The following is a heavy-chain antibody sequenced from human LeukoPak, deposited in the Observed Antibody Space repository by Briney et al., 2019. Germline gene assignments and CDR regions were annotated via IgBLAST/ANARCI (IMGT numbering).Heavy chain of an antibody. D-gene: IGHD3-22*01. Sequence: GGSLRLSCAASGFTFSSYAMHWVRQAPGKGLEWVAVISYDGSNKYYADSVKGRFTISRDNSKNTLYLQMNSLRAEDTAVYYCARDADSSGYYYPGYDLGGSGFDYWGQGTLVTVSS. CDR2: ISYDGSNK. CDR1: GFTFSSYA. V-gene: IGHV3-30-3*01. CDR3: ARDADSSGYYYPGYDLGGSGFDY. J-gene: IGHJ4*02.